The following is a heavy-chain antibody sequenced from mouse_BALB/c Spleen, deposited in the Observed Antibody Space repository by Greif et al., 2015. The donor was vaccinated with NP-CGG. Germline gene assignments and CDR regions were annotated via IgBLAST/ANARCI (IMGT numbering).Heavy chain of an antibody. D-gene: IGHD1-2*01. CDR2: IRNKANGYTT. J-gene: IGHJ4*01. CDR3: ARDGDYGYYAMDY. V-gene: IGHV7-3*02. Sequence: EVNVVDSGGGLVQPGGSLRLSCATSGFTFTDYYMSWVRQPPGKALEWLGFIRNKANGYTTEYSASVKGRFTISRDNSQSILYPQMNTLRAEDSATYYCARDGDYGYYAMDYWGQGTSVTVSS. CDR1: GFTFTDYY.